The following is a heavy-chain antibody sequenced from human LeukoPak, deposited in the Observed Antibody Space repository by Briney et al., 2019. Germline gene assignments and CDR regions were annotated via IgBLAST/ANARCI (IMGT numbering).Heavy chain of an antibody. V-gene: IGHV3-21*01. CDR3: ARSPLGTIAAAGNQGY. CDR2: ISSSSSYI. CDR1: GFTFSSDS. Sequence: PGGSLRLSCAASGFTFSSDSMNWVRQAPGKGLEWVSSISSSSSYIYYADSVKGRFTISRDNAKNSLYLQMSSLRAENTAVYYCARSPLGTIAAAGNQGYWGQGTLVTVSS. J-gene: IGHJ4*02. D-gene: IGHD6-13*01.